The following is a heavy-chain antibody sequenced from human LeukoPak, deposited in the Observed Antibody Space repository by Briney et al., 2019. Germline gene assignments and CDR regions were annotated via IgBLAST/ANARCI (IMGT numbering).Heavy chain of an antibody. J-gene: IGHJ4*02. CDR1: GYTFTGYY. CDR2: ISAYNGNT. CDR3: ARHLFTMIVVXPXXX. D-gene: IGHD3-22*01. V-gene: IGHV1-18*04. Sequence: ASVKVSCKASGYTFTGYYMHWVRQAPGQGLEWMGWISAYNGNTNYAQRLQGRVTMTTDTSTSTAYMELRSLRSDDTAVYYCARHLFTMIVVXPXXXWGQXTLXT.